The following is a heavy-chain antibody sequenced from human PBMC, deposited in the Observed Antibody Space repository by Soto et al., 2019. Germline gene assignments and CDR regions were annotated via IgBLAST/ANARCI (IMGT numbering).Heavy chain of an antibody. D-gene: IGHD3-3*01. CDR3: ARDFGHGYYLDY. CDR2: ITDSSETV. V-gene: IGHV3-48*02. Sequence: PGGSLRLSCVASGFSFSNYNMNWVRQAPGKGLEWVSYITDSSETVHYADSVRGRFTISRDNAESSLYLQMNSLRDEGTAVYFCARDFGHGYYLDYWGRGTLVTVSS. CDR1: GFSFSNYN. J-gene: IGHJ4*02.